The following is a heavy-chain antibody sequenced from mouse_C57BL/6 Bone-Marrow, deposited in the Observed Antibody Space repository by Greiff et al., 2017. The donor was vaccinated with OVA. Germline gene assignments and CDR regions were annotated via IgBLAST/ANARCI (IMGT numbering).Heavy chain of an antibody. CDR2: IDPENGDT. J-gene: IGHJ3*01. D-gene: IGHD2-1*01. Sequence: EVQLQQSGAELVRPGASVKLSCTASGFNIKDDYMHWVKQRPEQGLEWIGWIDPENGDTEYASKFQGKATITADTSSNTAYLQLRSLPSEDTAVYYCTIYYGNFLLGYWGQGTLVTVSA. CDR1: GFNIKDDY. V-gene: IGHV14-4*01. CDR3: TIYYGNFLLGY.